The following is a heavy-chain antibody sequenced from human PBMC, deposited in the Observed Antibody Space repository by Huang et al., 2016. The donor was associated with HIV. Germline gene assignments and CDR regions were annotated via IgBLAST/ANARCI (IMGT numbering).Heavy chain of an antibody. J-gene: IGHJ6*03. CDR3: VRDRRSFYQYYMDV. D-gene: IGHD3-16*01. Sequence: QVQLIQSGAEVKRPGASVKISCRASGYRFDDYSLHWVRQAPGLGLEYLGGVNTVTGAPTYVRDCRGHIVRSSDNSLNTAYLRIHNVQSEDAGLYYCVRDRRSFYQYYMDVWGEGSAVTVSS. CDR1: GYRFDDYS. V-gene: IGHV7-4-1*01. CDR2: VNTVTGAP.